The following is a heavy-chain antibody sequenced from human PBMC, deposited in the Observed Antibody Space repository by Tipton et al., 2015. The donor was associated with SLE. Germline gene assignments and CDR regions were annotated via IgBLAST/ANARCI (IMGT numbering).Heavy chain of an antibody. Sequence: TLSLTCTVSGGSISSYYWSWIRQPPGKGLEWIGYIHYTESANYNPSLRSRVTTSVDTSKNQLSLKLSSVTAADTAVYYCARVGEYIGPWSQGTLVTVSS. CDR1: GGSISSYY. CDR2: IHYTESA. J-gene: IGHJ5*02. V-gene: IGHV4-59*01. D-gene: IGHD6-6*01. CDR3: ARVGEYIGP.